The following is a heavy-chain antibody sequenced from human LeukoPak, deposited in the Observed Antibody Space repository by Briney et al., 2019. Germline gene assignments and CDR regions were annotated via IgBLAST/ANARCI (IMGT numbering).Heavy chain of an antibody. V-gene: IGHV1-2*02. CDR3: ARGDDSSGYYYPRGPVAY. CDR2: INPNSGGT. Sequence: ASVKVSCKASGYTFTGYYMHWVRQAPGQGLEWMGWINPNSGGTNYAQKFQGRVTMTRDTSISTAYMELSRLRSDDTAVYYCARGDDSSGYYYPRGPVAYWGQGTLVTVSS. CDR1: GYTFTGYY. J-gene: IGHJ4*02. D-gene: IGHD3-22*01.